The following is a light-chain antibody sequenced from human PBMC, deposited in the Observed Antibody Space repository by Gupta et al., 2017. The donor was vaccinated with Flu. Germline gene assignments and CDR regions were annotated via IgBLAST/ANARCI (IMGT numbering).Light chain of an antibody. CDR1: SSKVGAPYD. Sequence: TISCTGSSSKVGAPYDINWYQQLPGTAPNLLISGDSNRPSGVPDRFSGSKSGTSASLAITGLQAEDEADYYCQSYDSSLSGFWVFGGGTKLTVL. V-gene: IGLV1-40*01. CDR2: GDS. J-gene: IGLJ3*02. CDR3: QSYDSSLSGFWV.